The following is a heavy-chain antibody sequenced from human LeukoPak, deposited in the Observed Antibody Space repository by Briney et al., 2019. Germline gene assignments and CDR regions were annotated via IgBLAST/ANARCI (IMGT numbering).Heavy chain of an antibody. V-gene: IGHV3-23*01. CDR3: AKVPTSGYYYDY. D-gene: IGHD3-22*01. Sequence: PGGSLRLSCAASGFTFSSYAMSWVRQAPGKGLEWVSAISGSGGSTYYADSVKGRFTISRDNSKNTLYLQMNSLRAGDTAVYYCAKVPTSGYYYDYWGQGTLVTVSS. J-gene: IGHJ4*02. CDR2: ISGSGGST. CDR1: GFTFSSYA.